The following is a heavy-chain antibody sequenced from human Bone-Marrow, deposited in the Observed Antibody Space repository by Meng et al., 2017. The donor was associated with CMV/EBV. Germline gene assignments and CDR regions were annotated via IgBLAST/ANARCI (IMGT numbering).Heavy chain of an antibody. CDR1: GFTFSIYD. Sequence: GGSLRLSCAASGFTFSIYDMHWVRQATGKGLEWVSGIGTAGATYYAGSAKGRFSISRENAKNSLHLQMNSLRAGDTAVYYCARGSIVDYDFGMDVWGQGNTVNVAS. V-gene: IGHV3-13*01. CDR3: ARGSIVDYDFGMDV. D-gene: IGHD1-26*01. J-gene: IGHJ6*02. CDR2: IGTAGAT.